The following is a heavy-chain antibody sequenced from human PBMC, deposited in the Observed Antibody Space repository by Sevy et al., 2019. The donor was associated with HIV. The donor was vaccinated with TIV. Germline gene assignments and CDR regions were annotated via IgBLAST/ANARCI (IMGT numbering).Heavy chain of an antibody. V-gene: IGHV3-21*01. D-gene: IGHD1-7*01. CDR3: ARGELIRGMDV. CDR1: GFTFSSYS. Sequence: GESLKISCAASGFTFSSYSMNWVRQAPGKGLEWVSSISSSSYIYYADSVKGRFTISRDNAKNSLYLQMNSLRAEDTAVYYCARGELIRGMDVWGQGTTVTVSS. CDR2: ISSSSYI. J-gene: IGHJ6*02.